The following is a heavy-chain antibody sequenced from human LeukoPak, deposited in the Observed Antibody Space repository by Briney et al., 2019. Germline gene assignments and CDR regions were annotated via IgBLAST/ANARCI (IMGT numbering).Heavy chain of an antibody. V-gene: IGHV1-46*01. J-gene: IGHJ6*02. D-gene: IGHD5-18*01. CDR3: ARPERGYSYGAYYYYGMDV. Sequence: ASVKVSCKASGYTFTSYYMHWVRQAPGQGLEWMGIINPSGGRTSYAQKFQGRVTVTRDTSTSTVYMELSSLRSEDTAVYYCARPERGYSYGAYYYYGMDVWGQGTTVTVSS. CDR2: INPSGGRT. CDR1: GYTFTSYY.